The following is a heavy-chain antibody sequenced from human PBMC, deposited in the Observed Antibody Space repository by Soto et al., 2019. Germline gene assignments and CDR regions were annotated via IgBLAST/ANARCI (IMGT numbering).Heavy chain of an antibody. J-gene: IGHJ3*02. V-gene: IGHV1-3*01. D-gene: IGHD2-15*01. Sequence: QVQLVHSGAELKKPGASVKVSCKASGYTFTNYAMHWVRQAPGQRLEWMGWINGGTGVTKYSQKFQGRVTINRGTSATRVFIELRSLRSEATVVYYCARWAHGGTAAGYAFDIWGQGKMVTVSS. CDR3: ARWAHGGTAAGYAFDI. CDR1: GYTFTNYA. CDR2: INGGTGVT.